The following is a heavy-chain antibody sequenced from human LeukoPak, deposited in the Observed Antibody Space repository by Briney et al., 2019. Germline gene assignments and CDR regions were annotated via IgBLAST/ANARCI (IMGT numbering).Heavy chain of an antibody. V-gene: IGHV4-59*01. CDR3: ARDCSSTSCYGRFDY. CDR1: GGSISNYY. CDR2: IYYSGST. Sequence: SETLSLTCSVSGGSISNYYWSWIRQSPGKVLEWIGYIYYSGSTNYNPSLKSRVTISVDTSKNQFSLKLSSVTAADTAVYYCARDCSSTSCYGRFDYWGQGTLVTVSS. D-gene: IGHD2-2*01. J-gene: IGHJ4*02.